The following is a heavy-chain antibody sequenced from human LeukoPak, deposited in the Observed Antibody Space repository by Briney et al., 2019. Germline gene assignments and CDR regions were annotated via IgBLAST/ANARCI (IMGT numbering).Heavy chain of an antibody. CDR3: ARDPRGYCTNGVCLDWFDP. D-gene: IGHD2-8*01. CDR1: GGSFSGYY. J-gene: IGHJ5*02. CDR2: INHSGST. Sequence: SETLSLTCAVYGGSFSGYYWSWIRQPPGKGLEWIGEINHSGSTYYNPSLKSRVTISVDTSKNQFSLKLSSVTAADTAVYYCARDPRGYCTNGVCLDWFDPWGQGTLVTVSS. V-gene: IGHV4-34*01.